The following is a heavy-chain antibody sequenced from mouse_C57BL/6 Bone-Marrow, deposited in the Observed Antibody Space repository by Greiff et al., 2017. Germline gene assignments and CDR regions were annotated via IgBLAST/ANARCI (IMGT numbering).Heavy chain of an antibody. CDR3: TREESYYCKDY. V-gene: IGHV1-5*01. D-gene: IGHD2-10*01. CDR1: GYTFTSYW. CDR2: IYPGNSDT. J-gene: IGHJ2*01. Sequence: EVQLQQSGTVLARPGASVKMSCKTSGYTFTSYWMHWVKQRPGQGLEWIGAIYPGNSDTSYNQKFKGKAKMTAVTSASTAYMALNSLTNEDSAVYYCTREESYYCKDYWGQGTTLTVSS.